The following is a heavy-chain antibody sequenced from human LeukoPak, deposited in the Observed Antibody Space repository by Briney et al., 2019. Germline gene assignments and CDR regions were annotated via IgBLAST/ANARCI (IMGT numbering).Heavy chain of an antibody. Sequence: PGGSLRLSCAASGFTFSSYGMHWVRQAPGKGLEWVAVISYDGSNKYYADSVKGRFTISRDNSKNTLYLQMNSLRAEDTAVYYCARLVVVAATRYFDYWGQGTLVTVSS. CDR2: ISYDGSNK. D-gene: IGHD2-15*01. J-gene: IGHJ4*02. V-gene: IGHV3-30*03. CDR3: ARLVVVAATRYFDY. CDR1: GFTFSSYG.